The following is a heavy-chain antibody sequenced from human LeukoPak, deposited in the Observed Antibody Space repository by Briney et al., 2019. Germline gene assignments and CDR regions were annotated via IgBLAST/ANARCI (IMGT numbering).Heavy chain of an antibody. Sequence: GRSLRLSCAASGFTFSSYSINWVRQAPGKGLEWVSSISSSSSYIYYADSVKGRFTISRDNAKNSLYLQMNSLRAEDTAVYYCARVYGRGGSGWYRLHYWGQGTLVTVSS. V-gene: IGHV3-21*04. CDR3: ARVYGRGGSGWYRLHY. CDR1: GFTFSSYS. J-gene: IGHJ4*02. CDR2: ISSSSSYI. D-gene: IGHD6-19*01.